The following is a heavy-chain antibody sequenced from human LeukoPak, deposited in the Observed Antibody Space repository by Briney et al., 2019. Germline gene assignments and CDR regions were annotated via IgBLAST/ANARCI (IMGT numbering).Heavy chain of an antibody. CDR3: AKDYLPVTTAYFDY. CDR1: GFTFSSYA. Sequence: QPGGSLRLSCAASGFTFSSYAMSWVRQAPGKGLEWVSAISGSGGSTYYAASVKGRYTISRDNSKNTLYLQMNSLRAEDTAVYYCAKDYLPVTTAYFDYWGQGTLVTVSS. J-gene: IGHJ4*02. D-gene: IGHD4-17*01. CDR2: ISGSGGST. V-gene: IGHV3-23*01.